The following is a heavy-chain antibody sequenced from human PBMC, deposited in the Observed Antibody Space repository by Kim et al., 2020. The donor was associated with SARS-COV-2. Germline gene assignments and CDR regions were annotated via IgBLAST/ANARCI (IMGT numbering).Heavy chain of an antibody. J-gene: IGHJ4*02. CDR2: IYYSGST. D-gene: IGHD3-22*01. Sequence: SETLSLTCTVSGGSISSSSYYWGWIRQPPGKGLEWIGSIYYSGSTYYNPSLKSRVTISVDTSKNQFSLKLSSVTAADTAVYYCARRGPGPYYYDFYWGQGTLVTVSS. CDR3: ARRGPGPYYYDFY. CDR1: GGSISSSSYY. V-gene: IGHV4-39*01.